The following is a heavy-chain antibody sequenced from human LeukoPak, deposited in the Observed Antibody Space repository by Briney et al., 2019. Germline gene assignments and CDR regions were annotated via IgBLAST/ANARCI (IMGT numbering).Heavy chain of an antibody. V-gene: IGHV3-11*01. Sequence: GGSLRLSCAASGFTFSDYYMSWIRQAPGKGLEWVSYISSSGSTIYYADSVKGRFTISRDNAKNSLYLQMNSLRAEDTAVYYCARDSSSSGEFWFDPWGQGTLVTVSS. CDR1: GFTFSDYY. CDR2: ISSSGSTI. D-gene: IGHD6-6*01. CDR3: ARDSSSSGEFWFDP. J-gene: IGHJ5*02.